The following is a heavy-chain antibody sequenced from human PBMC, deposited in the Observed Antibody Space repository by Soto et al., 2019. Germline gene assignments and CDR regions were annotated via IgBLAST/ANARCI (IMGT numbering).Heavy chain of an antibody. CDR2: IIPIFGTA. J-gene: IGHJ6*02. V-gene: IGHV1-69*06. CDR3: AREGTVVTPRDYYYGMDV. CDR1: GGTFSSYA. Sequence: GASVKVSCKASGGTFSSYAISWVRQAPGQGLEWMGGIIPIFGTANYAQKFQGRVTITADKSTSTAYMELSSLRSEDTAVYYCAREGTVVTPRDYYYGMDVWGQGTTVPVSS. D-gene: IGHD2-21*02.